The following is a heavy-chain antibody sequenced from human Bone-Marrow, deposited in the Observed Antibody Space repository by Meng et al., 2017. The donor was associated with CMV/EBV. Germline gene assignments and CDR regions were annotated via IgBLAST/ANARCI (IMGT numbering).Heavy chain of an antibody. V-gene: IGHV1-24*01. Sequence: ASVKVSCKVSGYTLTELSRHWVRQAPGKGLEWMGGFVPEDGETIDAQKFQGRVTMTEDTSTDTAYMELRSLRPEDTALYYCSIRGVGELSTGGFDPWGQGTLVTVSS. CDR2: FVPEDGET. D-gene: IGHD3-10*01. CDR3: SIRGVGELSTGGFDP. J-gene: IGHJ5*02. CDR1: GYTLTELS.